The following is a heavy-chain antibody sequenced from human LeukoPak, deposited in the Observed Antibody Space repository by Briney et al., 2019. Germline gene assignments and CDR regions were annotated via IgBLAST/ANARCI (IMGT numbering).Heavy chain of an antibody. J-gene: IGHJ4*02. CDR1: EGTFSSYA. CDR2: IIPIFGIA. V-gene: IGHV1-69*04. D-gene: IGHD3-22*01. CDR3: ATHYYDSSGYYYPWDY. Sequence: GASVKVSCKASEGTFSSYAISWVRQAPGQGLEWMGRIIPIFGIANYAQKFQGRVTITADKSTSTAYMELSSLRSEDTAVYYCATHYYDSSGYYYPWDYWGQGTLVTVSS.